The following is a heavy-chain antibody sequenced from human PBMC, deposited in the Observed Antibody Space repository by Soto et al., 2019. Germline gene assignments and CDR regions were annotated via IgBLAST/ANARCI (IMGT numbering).Heavy chain of an antibody. CDR2: ISGSGGTT. D-gene: IGHD3-16*01. Sequence: GGSLRLSCAASGFTFSNYAMSWVRQAPGKGLAWVSAISGSGGTTFYADSVKGRFTISRDNSKNTLSLQINSLRAEDTAVYYCAKLDFRLGGVSDSWGQGTLVTVSS. CDR1: GFTFSNYA. J-gene: IGHJ4*02. V-gene: IGHV3-23*01. CDR3: AKLDFRLGGVSDS.